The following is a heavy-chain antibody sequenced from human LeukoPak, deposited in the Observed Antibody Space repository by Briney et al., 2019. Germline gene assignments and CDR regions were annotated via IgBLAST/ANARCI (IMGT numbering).Heavy chain of an antibody. Sequence: GGSLRLSCAASGFTFDDYGMSWVRQAPGKGLEWVSGINWNGGSTGYADSVKGRFTISRDNAKNSLYLQMNSLRAEDTALYYCARGPGDYDYVWGSYPLGGLLDYWGQGTLVTVSS. CDR3: ARGPGDYDYVWGSYPLGGLLDY. CDR2: INWNGGST. V-gene: IGHV3-20*04. J-gene: IGHJ4*02. D-gene: IGHD3-16*02. CDR1: GFTFDDYG.